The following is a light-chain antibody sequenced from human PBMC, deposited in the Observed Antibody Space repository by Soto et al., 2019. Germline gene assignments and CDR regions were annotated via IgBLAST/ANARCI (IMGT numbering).Light chain of an antibody. CDR1: QSVDSNY. Sequence: EIVLTQSPGTLSLSPGEEATLSCRASQSVDSNYLAWYQQKPGQTPRLINYGASGRADGIPHRFSGSGFGTNFALTISKVEPEDFAVYYCQQYGTPRSVTFGQGTRLEIK. V-gene: IGKV3-20*01. CDR2: GAS. CDR3: QQYGTPRSVT. J-gene: IGKJ5*01.